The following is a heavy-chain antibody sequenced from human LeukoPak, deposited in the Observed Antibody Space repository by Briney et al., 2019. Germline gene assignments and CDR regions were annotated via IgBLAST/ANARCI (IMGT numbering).Heavy chain of an antibody. J-gene: IGHJ4*02. Sequence: PGGSLRLSCAASGFTFSTYEMNWVRQAPGKGLEWVSYISSSGRTTYYADSVKGRFTIPRDNAKNSLYLQMNSLRAEDTAVYYCARGGYGSSWGQGTLVTVSS. CDR3: ARGGYGSS. CDR2: ISSSGRTT. V-gene: IGHV3-48*03. D-gene: IGHD5-18*01. CDR1: GFTFSTYE.